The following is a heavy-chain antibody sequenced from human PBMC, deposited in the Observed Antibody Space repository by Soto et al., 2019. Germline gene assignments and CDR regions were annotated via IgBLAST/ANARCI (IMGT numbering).Heavy chain of an antibody. D-gene: IGHD3-9*01. CDR1: GFTFSSYT. Sequence: GSLRLSCAASGFTFSSYTMNWVRQAPGKGLEWVAFITSGSDYIYYADSVKGRFTISRDDANNSLFLQMSSLRAKDTAVYYCTREHVVTIFRRGQRGSFDNWSQGTLVTVS. CDR3: TREHVVTIFRRGQRGSFDN. V-gene: IGHV3-21*01. CDR2: ITSGSDYI. J-gene: IGHJ4*02.